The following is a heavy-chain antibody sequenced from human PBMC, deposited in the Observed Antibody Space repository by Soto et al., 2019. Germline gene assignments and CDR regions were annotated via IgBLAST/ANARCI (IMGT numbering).Heavy chain of an antibody. Sequence: SETLSLTCAVYGGSFSGYYWSWIRQPPGKGLEWIGEINHSGSTNYNPSLKSRVTISVDTSKDQSSLKLSSVTAADTAVYYCARGRSSGYYLQHYYYYGMDVWGQGTTVTVSS. CDR3: ARGRSSGYYLQHYYYYGMDV. V-gene: IGHV4-34*01. D-gene: IGHD3-22*01. J-gene: IGHJ6*02. CDR2: INHSGST. CDR1: GGSFSGYY.